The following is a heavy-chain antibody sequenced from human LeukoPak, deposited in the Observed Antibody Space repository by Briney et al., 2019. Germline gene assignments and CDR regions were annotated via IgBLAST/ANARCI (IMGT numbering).Heavy chain of an antibody. CDR2: IWYDGSNK. Sequence: GGSLRLSCAASGFTFSSYGMHWVRQAPGKGLEWVAVIWYDGSNKYYADSVKGRFTISRDNSKNTLYLQMNSLRAEDTAVYYCARSTESLPYYDFWSGYYYFDYWGQGTLVTVPS. D-gene: IGHD3-3*01. V-gene: IGHV3-33*01. J-gene: IGHJ4*02. CDR3: ARSTESLPYYDFWSGYYYFDY. CDR1: GFTFSSYG.